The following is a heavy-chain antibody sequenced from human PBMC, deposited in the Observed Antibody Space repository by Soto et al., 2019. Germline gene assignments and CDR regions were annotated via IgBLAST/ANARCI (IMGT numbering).Heavy chain of an antibody. D-gene: IGHD3-3*01. CDR2: ISGRSGNT. Sequence: EVQLLESGGGLVQPGGSPRLSCDASGFTLRAYAMSWVRQAPGKGLEWVSAISGRSGNTYYADSVKGRFTISRDDSKNTVSLQMSSLRAEDTAVYYCAKGGGVYWYFDLWGRGTLVTVSS. V-gene: IGHV3-23*01. J-gene: IGHJ2*01. CDR3: AKGGGVYWYFDL. CDR1: GFTLRAYA.